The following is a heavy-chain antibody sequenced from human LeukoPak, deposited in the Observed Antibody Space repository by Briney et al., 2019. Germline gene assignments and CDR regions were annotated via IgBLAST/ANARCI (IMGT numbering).Heavy chain of an antibody. CDR3: TRGITGTKTDY. V-gene: IGHV3-49*03. D-gene: IGHD1-20*01. CDR1: GFXFGDYA. J-gene: IGHJ4*02. CDR2: IRSKAYGWTI. Sequence: GGSLRLSCTASGFXFGDYAISWFRQAPGKGLEWVGFIRSKAYGWTIEYAASVKGRFTISRDDSKSIAYLQMSSLKTEDKAVYYCTRGITGTKTDYWGQGTLVTVSS.